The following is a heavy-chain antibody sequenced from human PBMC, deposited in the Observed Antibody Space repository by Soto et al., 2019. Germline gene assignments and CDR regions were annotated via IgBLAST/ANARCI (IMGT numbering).Heavy chain of an antibody. CDR3: SGSGSYSRKDLAYGMDV. J-gene: IGHJ6*02. CDR1: GGSISSYY. Sequence: PSETLSLTCTVSGGSISSYYWSWIRQPPGKGLEWIGYIYYSGSTNYNPSFKSRVTISVDTSKNQFSLKLSSVTAADTAVYYCSGSGSYSRKDLAYGMDVWGQGTTVTVSS. V-gene: IGHV4-59*01. CDR2: IYYSGST. D-gene: IGHD3-10*01.